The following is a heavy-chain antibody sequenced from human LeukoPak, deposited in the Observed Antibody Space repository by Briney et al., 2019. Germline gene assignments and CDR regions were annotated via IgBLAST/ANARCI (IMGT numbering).Heavy chain of an antibody. Sequence: PSETLPLTCTVSGGSISSSSYYWGWIRQPPGKGLEWIGSIYYSGSTYYNPSLKSRVTISVDTSKNQFSLKLSSVTAADTAVYYCARDRRIAVAGIASNWFDPWGQGTLVTVSS. CDR1: GGSISSSSYY. D-gene: IGHD6-19*01. CDR2: IYYSGST. V-gene: IGHV4-39*07. CDR3: ARDRRIAVAGIASNWFDP. J-gene: IGHJ5*02.